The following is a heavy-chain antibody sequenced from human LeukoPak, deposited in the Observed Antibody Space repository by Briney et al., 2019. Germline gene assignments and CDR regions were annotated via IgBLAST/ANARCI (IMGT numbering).Heavy chain of an antibody. Sequence: SETLSLTCAVYGGSFSGYYWSWIRQPPRKGLEWIGEINHSGSTNYNPSLKSRVTISVDTSKNQFSLKLSSVTAADTAVYYCARDPRDGYDPWGQGTLVSVSS. V-gene: IGHV4-34*01. CDR2: INHSGST. CDR3: ARDPRDGYDP. CDR1: GGSFSGYY. J-gene: IGHJ5*02. D-gene: IGHD6-25*01.